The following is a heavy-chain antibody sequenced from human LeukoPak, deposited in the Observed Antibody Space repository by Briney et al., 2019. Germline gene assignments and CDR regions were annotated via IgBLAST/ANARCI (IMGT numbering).Heavy chain of an antibody. CDR1: GFSVGNYA. D-gene: IGHD2-15*01. V-gene: IGHV3-23*01. Sequence: GGSLRLSCAASGFSVGNYALSWVRQAPGKGLEWVSSFTAGGSSTYSTDSVEGRFTISRDISKNTLYMQMNSLRAEDTAIYYCARGGGLQRRYFEYWGQGTLLTVSS. CDR2: FTAGGSST. CDR3: ARGGGLQRRYFEY. J-gene: IGHJ4*02.